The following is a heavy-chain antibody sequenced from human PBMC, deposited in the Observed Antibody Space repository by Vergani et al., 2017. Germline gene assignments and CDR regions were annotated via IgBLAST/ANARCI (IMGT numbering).Heavy chain of an antibody. J-gene: IGHJ3*02. CDR2: IYSTGST. CDR3: ARSYDVWSGYSGGGDAFDS. D-gene: IGHD3-3*01. V-gene: IGHV4-59*08. CDR1: GGSFNTYY. Sequence: QVQLEESGPGLVKPSETLSLTCTVSGGSFNTYYWSWIRQSPGKGLEWIGYIYSTGSTNYNPSLNSRVTMSVDTSKNQFSLKLSSVTAADTAVYYCARSYDVWSGYSGGGDAFDSWGQGTMVTVSS.